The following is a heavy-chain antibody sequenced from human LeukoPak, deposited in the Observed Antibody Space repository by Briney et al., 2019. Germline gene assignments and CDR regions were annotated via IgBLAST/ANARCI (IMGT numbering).Heavy chain of an antibody. Sequence: PSETLSFTCTVSGGSISSYYWSWIRQPPGKGLEWIGYIYYSGSTNYNPSLKSRVTISVDTSKNQFSLKLSSVTAADTAVYYCARERWDCSGGSCYYYYMDVWGKGTTVTVSS. CDR3: ARERWDCSGGSCYYYYMDV. CDR2: IYYSGST. CDR1: GGSISSYY. D-gene: IGHD2-15*01. V-gene: IGHV4-59*01. J-gene: IGHJ6*03.